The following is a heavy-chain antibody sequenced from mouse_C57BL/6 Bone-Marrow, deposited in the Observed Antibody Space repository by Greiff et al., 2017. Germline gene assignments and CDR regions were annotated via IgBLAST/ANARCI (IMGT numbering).Heavy chain of an antibody. J-gene: IGHJ3*01. CDR2: ISYDGSN. D-gene: IGHD4-1*01. CDR1: GYSITSGYY. V-gene: IGHV3-6*01. Sequence: VQLKQSGPGLVKPSQSLSLTCSVTGYSITSGYYWNWIRQFPGNKLEWMGYISYDGSNNYNPSLKNRISITRDTSKNQFFLKLNSVTTEDTATYYCARSLGRWFAYWGQGTLVTVSA. CDR3: ARSLGRWFAY.